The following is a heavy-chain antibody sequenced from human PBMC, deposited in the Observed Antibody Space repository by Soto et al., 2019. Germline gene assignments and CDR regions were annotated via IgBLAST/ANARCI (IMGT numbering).Heavy chain of an antibody. D-gene: IGHD3-22*01. J-gene: IGHJ3*02. CDR1: GFAFSSYA. CDR3: ARGLGYNYYDSSGPDAFDI. CDR2: ISYDGSNK. V-gene: IGHV3-30-3*02. Sequence: GGSLRRSCAASGFAFSSYAMHWVRQAPGKGLEWVAVISYDGSNKYYADSVKGRFTISRDNSKNTLYLQMNSLRAEDTAVYYCARGLGYNYYDSSGPDAFDIWGQGTMVTVPS.